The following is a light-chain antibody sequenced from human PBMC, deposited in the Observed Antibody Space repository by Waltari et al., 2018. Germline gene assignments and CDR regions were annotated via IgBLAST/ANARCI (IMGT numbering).Light chain of an antibody. J-gene: IGLJ3*02. CDR2: DVT. CDR1: SSDVGRYNS. V-gene: IGLV2-14*01. Sequence: QSALTQPASVSGSPGQSITISCTVSSSDVGRYNSVSWYQQFPDRAPELMIYDVTNRPSGVSNRFSGSKSANTASLTISGLQPEDEADYYCASYIPGSTLVFGGGTKLTVL. CDR3: ASYIPGSTLV.